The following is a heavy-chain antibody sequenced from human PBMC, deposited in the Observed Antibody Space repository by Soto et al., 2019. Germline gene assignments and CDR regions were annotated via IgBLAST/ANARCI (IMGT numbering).Heavy chain of an antibody. D-gene: IGHD6-13*01. CDR2: IFSNDEK. V-gene: IGHV2-26*01. Sequence: LTCTVSGFSLSNARMGVSWIRQPPGKALEWLAHIFSNDEKSYSTSLKSRLTISKDTSKSQVVLTMTNMDPVDTATYYCARMIAAAGGYNWFDPWGQGTLVTVS. CDR1: GFSLSNARMG. CDR3: ARMIAAAGGYNWFDP. J-gene: IGHJ5*02.